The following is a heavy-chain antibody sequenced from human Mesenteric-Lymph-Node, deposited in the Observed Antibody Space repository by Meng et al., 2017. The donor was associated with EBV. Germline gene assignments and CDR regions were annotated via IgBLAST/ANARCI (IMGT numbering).Heavy chain of an antibody. CDR1: GGATSHGNW. CDR3: ARDRGGDHFDY. CDR2: IYHRWST. Sequence: QVQGQGSGPRSVMLSVTLSLTWAVSGGATSHGNWWSWVRQPPGKGLEWIWEIYHRWSTNYNPSLTSRVTISVDESKNEFSLSLTSVTAADTAVYYCARDRGGDHFDYWGQGTLVTVSS. D-gene: IGHD2-21*01. V-gene: IGHV4-4*02. J-gene: IGHJ4*02.